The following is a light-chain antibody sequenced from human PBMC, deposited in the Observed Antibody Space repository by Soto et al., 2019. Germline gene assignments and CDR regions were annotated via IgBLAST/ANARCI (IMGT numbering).Light chain of an antibody. Sequence: EIVLKQSPGTLSLSPGERATLSCRASQSVSSSYLAWYQQKPGQAPRLLIYGASSRATGIPDRFSGSGSGTDFTLTISRLEPEDFAVYYCQQYGSSPTFGKGTKVEIK. CDR1: QSVSSSY. V-gene: IGKV3-20*01. CDR3: QQYGSSPT. J-gene: IGKJ1*01. CDR2: GAS.